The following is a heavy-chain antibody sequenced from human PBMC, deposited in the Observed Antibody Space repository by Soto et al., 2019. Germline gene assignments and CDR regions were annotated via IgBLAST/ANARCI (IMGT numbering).Heavy chain of an antibody. CDR1: GFNFNSYE. J-gene: IGHJ6*02. CDR3: ARGSSGWFVMDV. V-gene: IGHV3-48*03. CDR2: ISSGGSSI. D-gene: IGHD6-19*01. Sequence: GGSLRLSCAASGFNFNSYEMNWVRQAPGKGLEWLSSISSGGSSIYSAGSVKGRFTISRENAKNSLYLQMNSLRAEDTAVYFCARGSSGWFVMDVWGQGTTVTVSS.